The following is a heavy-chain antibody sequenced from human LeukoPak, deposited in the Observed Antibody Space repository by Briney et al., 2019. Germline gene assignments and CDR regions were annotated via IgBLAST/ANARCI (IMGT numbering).Heavy chain of an antibody. CDR2: INSDGSST. D-gene: IGHD3-22*01. Sequence: GGSLRLSCAASGFTFSSYAMSWVRQAPGKGLVWVSRINSDGSSTSYADSVKGRFTISRDNAKNTLYLQMNSLRAEDTAVYYCAKFAMIVVVTHFDYWGQGTLVTVSS. V-gene: IGHV3-74*01. CDR3: AKFAMIVVVTHFDY. J-gene: IGHJ4*02. CDR1: GFTFSSYA.